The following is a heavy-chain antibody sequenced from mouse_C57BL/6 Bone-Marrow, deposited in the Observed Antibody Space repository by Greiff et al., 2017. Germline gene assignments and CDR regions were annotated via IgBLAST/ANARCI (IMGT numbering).Heavy chain of an antibody. CDR3: ARHERYYDYEGYFDY. CDR2: FYPGSGSI. Sequence: VQLVESGAELVKPGASVKLSRKASGYIFTEYTIHWVKQRSGQGLEWIGWFYPGSGSIKYNERFKDKATLTADKSSNTVYIELSRLTSEDSAVYFCARHERYYDYEGYFDYWGQGTTLTVSS. V-gene: IGHV1-62-2*01. J-gene: IGHJ2*01. D-gene: IGHD2-4*01. CDR1: GYIFTEYT.